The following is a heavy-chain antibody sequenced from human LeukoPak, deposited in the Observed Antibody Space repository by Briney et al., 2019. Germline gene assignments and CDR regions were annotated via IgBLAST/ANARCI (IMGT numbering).Heavy chain of an antibody. D-gene: IGHD2-15*01. J-gene: IGHJ4*02. V-gene: IGHV4-59*01. CDR3: ARGRWELPY. Sequence: PSETLSLTCTVSGGSISSYYWSWIRQSPGKGLEWMGYIYYSGSTNYNPSLKSRVTISVDTSKNQLSLKLSSVTAADTAVYYCARGRWELPYWGQGTLVTVSS. CDR2: IYYSGST. CDR1: GGSISSYY.